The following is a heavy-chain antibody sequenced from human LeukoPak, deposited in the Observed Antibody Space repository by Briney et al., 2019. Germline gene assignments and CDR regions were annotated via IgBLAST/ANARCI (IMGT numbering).Heavy chain of an antibody. CDR1: GYTFTGYY. D-gene: IGHD3-22*01. CDR3: ARGGIYDSSGPDAFDI. CDR2: MNPNSGNT. J-gene: IGHJ3*02. Sequence: GASVKVSCKASGYTFTGYYMHRVRQAPGQGLEWMGWMNPNSGNTGYAQKFQGRVTITRNTSISTAYMELSSLRSEDTAVYYCARGGIYDSSGPDAFDIWGQGTMVTVSS. V-gene: IGHV1-8*03.